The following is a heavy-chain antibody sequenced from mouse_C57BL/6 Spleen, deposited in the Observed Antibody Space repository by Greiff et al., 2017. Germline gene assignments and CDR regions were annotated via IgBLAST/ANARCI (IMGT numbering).Heavy chain of an antibody. CDR1: GFTFSSYA. D-gene: IGHD2-3*01. Sequence: EVKLVESGGGLVKPGGYLKLSCAASGFTFSSYAMSWVRQTPEKRLEWVATISDGGSYTYYPDNVKGRFTISRDNAKNNLYLQMSHLKSEDTAMYYCARGGYFYFDYWGQGTTLTVSS. CDR3: ARGGYFYFDY. J-gene: IGHJ2*01. V-gene: IGHV5-4*03. CDR2: ISDGGSYT.